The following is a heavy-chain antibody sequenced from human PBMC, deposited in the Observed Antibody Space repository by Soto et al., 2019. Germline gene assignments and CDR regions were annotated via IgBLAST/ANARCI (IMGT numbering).Heavy chain of an antibody. V-gene: IGHV1-8*01. CDR2: MQPSTGRT. J-gene: IGHJ4*02. Sequence: ASVKVSCKASGYSFTSLDINWVRQTAGQGLEWMGWMQPSTGRTGYAQQFQGRVTMTRDTSINTAYMELTTLTSDDTAFYYCARGVSAGVDYWGQGTLVTAPQ. CDR3: ARGVSAGVDY. D-gene: IGHD1-26*01. CDR1: GYSFTSLD.